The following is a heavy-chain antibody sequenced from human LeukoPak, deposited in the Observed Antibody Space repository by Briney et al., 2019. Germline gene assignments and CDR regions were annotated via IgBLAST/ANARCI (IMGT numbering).Heavy chain of an antibody. Sequence: SETLSLTCAVYGVSFSGYYWIWLPPPPGKALEWFGEINHSGRTHYNPSLKTRVTISVDTSKNQSSLQLSSVPAAAPAVYSCARRPLWFGEFGFVYWGQGSLVSVS. CDR1: GVSFSGYY. J-gene: IGHJ4*02. V-gene: IGHV4-34*01. CDR3: ARRPLWFGEFGFVY. D-gene: IGHD3-10*01. CDR2: INHSGRT.